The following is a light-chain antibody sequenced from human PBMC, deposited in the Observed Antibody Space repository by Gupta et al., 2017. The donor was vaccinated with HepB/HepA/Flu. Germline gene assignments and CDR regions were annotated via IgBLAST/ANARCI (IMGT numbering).Light chain of an antibody. J-gene: IGLJ1*01. V-gene: IGLV1-47*02. Sequence: QPMLTQPPSASGTPGQRVTISCSGSSSNIGNDNAYWYQQLPGTAPKLLIYNDNQRPSGVPDRFSGSKSGTTASLAISGLRSEDEADYYCVGWDDSLSGYVFGAGTKVTVL. CDR3: VGWDDSLSGYV. CDR2: NDN. CDR1: SSNIGNDN.